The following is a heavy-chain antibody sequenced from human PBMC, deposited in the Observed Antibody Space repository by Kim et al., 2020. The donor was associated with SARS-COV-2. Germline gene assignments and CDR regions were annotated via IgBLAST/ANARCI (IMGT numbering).Heavy chain of an antibody. CDR1: GYTFTSYG. Sequence: ASVKVSCKASGYTFTSYGISWVRQAPGQGLEWMGWISAYNGNTNYAQKLQGRVTMTTDTSTSTAYMELRRLRSDDTAVYYCARDLSEYSLFDPWGQGTLVTVSS. J-gene: IGHJ5*02. D-gene: IGHD5-18*01. V-gene: IGHV1-18*01. CDR3: ARDLSEYSLFDP. CDR2: ISAYNGNT.